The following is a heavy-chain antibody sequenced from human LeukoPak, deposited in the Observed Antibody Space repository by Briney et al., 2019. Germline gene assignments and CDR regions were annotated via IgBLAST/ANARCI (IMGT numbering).Heavy chain of an antibody. J-gene: IGHJ6*02. V-gene: IGHV1-2*06. CDR3: ARGGYDFVYYYYGMDV. CDR1: GYTFTGYY. D-gene: IGHD3-3*01. Sequence: ASVKVSCKASGYTFTGYYMHWVRQAPGQGLEWMGRVNPNSGGTNYAQKFQGRVTMTRDTSISTAYMELSRLRSDDTAVYYCARGGYDFVYYYYGMDVWGQGTTVTVSS. CDR2: VNPNSGGT.